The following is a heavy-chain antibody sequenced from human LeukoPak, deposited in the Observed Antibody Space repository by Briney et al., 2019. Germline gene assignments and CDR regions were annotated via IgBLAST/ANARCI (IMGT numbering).Heavy chain of an antibody. CDR2: ISGSGGGT. CDR3: AKGNYYDSSVLFDY. J-gene: IGHJ4*02. D-gene: IGHD3-22*01. CDR1: GYTFTSYG. Sequence: GASVKVSCKASGYTFTSYGISWVRQAPGKGLEWVSAISGSGGGTYYADSVKGRFTISRDNSKNTLYLQMNSLRAEDTAVYYCAKGNYYDSSVLFDYWGQGTLVTVSS. V-gene: IGHV3-23*01.